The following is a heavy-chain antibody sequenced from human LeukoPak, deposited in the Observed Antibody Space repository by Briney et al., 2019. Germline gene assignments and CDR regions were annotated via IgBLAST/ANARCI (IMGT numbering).Heavy chain of an antibody. Sequence: GGSLRLSCAASGFTFSNYAMSWVRQAPGKGLEWVSPISGSGGSTYYADSVKGRFTISRDNSKNTLFLQMNRLRTEDSALYYCANDPGSSRYPMRPFDYWGQGTLVTVSS. CDR1: GFTFSNYA. V-gene: IGHV3-23*01. CDR2: ISGSGGST. J-gene: IGHJ4*02. CDR3: ANDPGSSRYPMRPFDY. D-gene: IGHD3-22*01.